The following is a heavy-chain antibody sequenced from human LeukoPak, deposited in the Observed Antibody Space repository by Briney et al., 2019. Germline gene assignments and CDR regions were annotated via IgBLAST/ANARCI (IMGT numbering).Heavy chain of an antibody. CDR2: ISGSGGST. Sequence: GGSLLLSCAASGFTFSSYAMSWVRPAPGKGLEWVSAISGSGGSTYYADSVKGRFTISRDNSKNTLYLQMNSLRAEDTAVYYCAKVQWPHYYYYYGMDVWGQGTTVTVSS. CDR1: GFTFSSYA. CDR3: AKVQWPHYYYYYGMDV. V-gene: IGHV3-23*01. J-gene: IGHJ6*02. D-gene: IGHD6-19*01.